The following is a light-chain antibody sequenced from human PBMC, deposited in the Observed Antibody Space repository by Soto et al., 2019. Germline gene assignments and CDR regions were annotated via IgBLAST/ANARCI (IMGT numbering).Light chain of an antibody. J-gene: IGKJ1*01. V-gene: IGKV3-11*01. CDR3: RQRDWPWM. CDR1: QSVEKF. Sequence: EVVLTQSPATLSLSPRERATLSCRASQSVEKFLPWYQQKPGRHPRLLIYDASNRATGIPASFSGSGYGTDFPLTISRVEPEHFAVYYCRQRDWPWMFGLGTKGEIK. CDR2: DAS.